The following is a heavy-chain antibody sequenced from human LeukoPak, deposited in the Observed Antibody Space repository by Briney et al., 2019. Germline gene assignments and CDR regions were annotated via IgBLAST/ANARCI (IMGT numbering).Heavy chain of an antibody. Sequence: PGGSLRLSCAASGFTFSSYEMNWVRQAPGKGLEWVSYFSSSGSTIYYADSVKGRFTISRDNAKNSLYLQMNSLRAEDTAVYYCARLKATTDHDAFDIWGQGTMVTVSS. D-gene: IGHD5-24*01. J-gene: IGHJ3*02. CDR2: FSSSGSTI. CDR1: GFTFSSYE. CDR3: ARLKATTDHDAFDI. V-gene: IGHV3-48*03.